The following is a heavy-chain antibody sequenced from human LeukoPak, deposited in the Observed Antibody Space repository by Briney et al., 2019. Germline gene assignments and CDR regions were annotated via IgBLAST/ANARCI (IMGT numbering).Heavy chain of an antibody. D-gene: IGHD3-9*01. CDR1: GGSISSSSYY. CDR3: AGRLRYFDWLNKGFDP. CDR2: IYYSGST. Sequence: SETLSLTCTVSGGSISSSSYYWGWIRQPPGKGLEWIGSIYYSGSTYYNPSLKSRVTISVDTSKNQFSLKLSSVTAADTAVYYCAGRLRYFDWLNKGFDPWGQGTLVTVSS. V-gene: IGHV4-39*07. J-gene: IGHJ5*02.